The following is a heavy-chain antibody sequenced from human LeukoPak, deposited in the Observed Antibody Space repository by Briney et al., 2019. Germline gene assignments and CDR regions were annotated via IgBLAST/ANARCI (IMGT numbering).Heavy chain of an antibody. Sequence: GGSLRLSCAASGFTFSSYSMNWVRQAPGKGLEWVSSISSSSSYIYYADSVKGRSTISRDNAKNSLYLQMNSLRAEDTAVYYCVGEQWLVLEYFQHWGQGTLVTVSS. CDR3: VGEQWLVLEYFQH. J-gene: IGHJ1*01. CDR2: ISSSSSYI. CDR1: GFTFSSYS. V-gene: IGHV3-21*01. D-gene: IGHD6-19*01.